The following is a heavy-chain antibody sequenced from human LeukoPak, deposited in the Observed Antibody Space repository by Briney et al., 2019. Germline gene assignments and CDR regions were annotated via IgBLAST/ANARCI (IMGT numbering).Heavy chain of an antibody. CDR3: ARERYSSSWYVDY. J-gene: IGHJ4*02. D-gene: IGHD6-13*01. CDR2: IYYSGST. V-gene: IGHV4-59*01. CDR1: GGSFSGYY. Sequence: SETLSLTCAVYGGSFSGYYWSWIRQPPGKGLEWIGNIYYSGSTIYDPSLKSRVTISLDTSKNQFSLKLNSVTAADTAVYYCARERYSSSWYVDYWGQGTLVTASS.